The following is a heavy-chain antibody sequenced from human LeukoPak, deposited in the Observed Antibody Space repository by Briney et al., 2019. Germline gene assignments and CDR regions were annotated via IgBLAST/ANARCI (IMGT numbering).Heavy chain of an antibody. CDR3: ARDNWNYGSSMDV. D-gene: IGHD1-7*01. V-gene: IGHV4-34*01. J-gene: IGHJ6*02. CDR2: INHSGST. CDR1: GGSFSGYY. Sequence: SETLSLTCAVYGGSFSGYYWSWIRQPPGKGLEWIGEINHSGSTNYNPSLKSRVTISVDTSKNQFSLKLSSVTAADTAVYHCARDNWNYGSSMDVWGQGTTVTVSS.